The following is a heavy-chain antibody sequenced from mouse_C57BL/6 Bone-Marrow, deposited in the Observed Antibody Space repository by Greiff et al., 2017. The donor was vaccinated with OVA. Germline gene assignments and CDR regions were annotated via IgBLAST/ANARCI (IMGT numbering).Heavy chain of an antibody. V-gene: IGHV1-81*01. CDR1: GYTFTSYG. D-gene: IGHD1-1*01. J-gene: IGHJ3*01. Sequence: QVQLKQSGAELARPGASVKLSCKASGYTFTSYGISWVKQRTGQGLEWIGEIYPRSGNTYYNEKFKGKATLTADKSSSTAYMELRSLTSEDSAVYFCARGDYGSSPWFAYWGQGTLVTVSA. CDR2: IYPRSGNT. CDR3: ARGDYGSSPWFAY.